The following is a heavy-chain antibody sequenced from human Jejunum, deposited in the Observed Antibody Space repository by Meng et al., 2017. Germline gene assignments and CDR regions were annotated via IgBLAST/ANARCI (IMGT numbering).Heavy chain of an antibody. CDR2: ISYLRNA. J-gene: IGHJ4*02. D-gene: IGHD3-10*01. Sequence: GSLRLSCSVSGGSINSYYWNWIRQPPGQGLEWIGTISYLRNANYSPSLKSRGTISMDTSENRFSLRLHSVTAADTAVYYCARERRVSLVRGVVSYFDSWGQGTLVTVSS. CDR1: GGSINSYY. CDR3: ARERRVSLVRGVVSYFDS. V-gene: IGHV4-59*01.